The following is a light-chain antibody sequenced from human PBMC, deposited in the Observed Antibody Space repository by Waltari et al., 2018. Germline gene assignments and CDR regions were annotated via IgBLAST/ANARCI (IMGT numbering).Light chain of an antibody. CDR1: NMGSKS. CDR3: QVWDTSSDHPV. Sequence: SYELPQPPSVSVAPGKTARITCGGRNMGSKSVHWYQQKPGQAPVLVVYDDSDRPSGIPERLSVSNSGNTATLTITRVEAGDEADYYCQVWDTSSDHPVFGGGTKLTVL. CDR2: DDS. V-gene: IGLV3-21*03. J-gene: IGLJ2*01.